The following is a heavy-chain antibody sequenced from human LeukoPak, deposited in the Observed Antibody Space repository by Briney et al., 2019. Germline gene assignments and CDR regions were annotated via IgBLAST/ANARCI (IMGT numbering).Heavy chain of an antibody. Sequence: ASVKVSCKASGGTFSSHAISWVRQAPGQGLEWMGGIIPIFGTANYAQRFQGRVTITTDESTSTAYMELSSLRSEDTAVYYCASSPAVPGVDFDYWGQGTLVTVSS. CDR2: IIPIFGTA. D-gene: IGHD2-21*01. CDR1: GGTFSSHA. V-gene: IGHV1-69*05. J-gene: IGHJ4*02. CDR3: ASSPAVPGVDFDY.